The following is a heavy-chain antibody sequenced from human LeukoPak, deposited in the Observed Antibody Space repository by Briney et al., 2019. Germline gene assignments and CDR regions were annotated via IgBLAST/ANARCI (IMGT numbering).Heavy chain of an antibody. CDR2: IYHSGST. D-gene: IGHD6-13*01. CDR3: ARVEGSSWYPGWFDP. CDR1: GGSISSYY. J-gene: IGHJ5*02. Sequence: SETLSLTCTVSGGSISSYYWSWIRQPPGKGLEWIGEIYHSGSTNYNPSLKSRVTISVDKSKNQFSLKLSSVTAADTAVYYCARVEGSSWYPGWFDPWGQGTLVTVSS. V-gene: IGHV4-59*12.